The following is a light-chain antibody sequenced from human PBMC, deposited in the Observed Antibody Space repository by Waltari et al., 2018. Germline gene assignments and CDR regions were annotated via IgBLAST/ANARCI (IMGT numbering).Light chain of an antibody. Sequence: QQLPRTAPKLRVFGNNSRPSGVPDRFSAAKYGASASRAISGLQAEDEADYYCQSYESSLTGSWVFGGGPKLTVL. CDR2: GNN. CDR3: QSYESSLTGSWV. J-gene: IGLJ3*02. V-gene: IGLV1-40*01.